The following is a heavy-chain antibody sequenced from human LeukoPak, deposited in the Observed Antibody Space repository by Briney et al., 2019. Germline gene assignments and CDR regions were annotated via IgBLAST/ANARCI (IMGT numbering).Heavy chain of an antibody. Sequence: KPSETLSLTCTVSGASISSYYWSWLRQPPGKGLEWIAYIHYSGSTQYNPSLKSRVTISLDTSKNRFSLKLTSVTAADMAVYYCARDDGEGNAFDIWGQGTMVTVSS. CDR3: ARDDGEGNAFDI. CDR2: IHYSGST. CDR1: GASISSYY. V-gene: IGHV4-59*01. D-gene: IGHD7-27*01. J-gene: IGHJ3*02.